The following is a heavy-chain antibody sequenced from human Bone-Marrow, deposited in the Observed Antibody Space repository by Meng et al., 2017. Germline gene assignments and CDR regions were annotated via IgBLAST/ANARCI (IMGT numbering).Heavy chain of an antibody. CDR3: ARDWTAAVGPTSRADYYGLDV. D-gene: IGHD2-2*01. J-gene: IGHJ6*02. V-gene: IGHV3-74*01. CDR2: INSDGSIR. Sequence: GGSLRLSCVASGFTFRSFWMYWVRQAPGKGLGWVSRINSDGSIRNYADSVEGRFTISGDNAKNTLYLKMTSLRDEDTGVYYCARDWTAAVGPTSRADYYGLDVCGHGTKVTASS. CDR1: GFTFRSFW.